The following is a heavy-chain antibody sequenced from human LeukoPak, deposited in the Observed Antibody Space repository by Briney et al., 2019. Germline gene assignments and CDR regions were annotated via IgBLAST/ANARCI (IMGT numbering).Heavy chain of an antibody. CDR2: INAGNGNT. Sequence: GASVKVSCKASGYTFTSYAMHWVRQAPGQRLEWMGWINAGNGNTKYSQKFQGRVTITRDTSTSTVYMELSSLRSEDTAVYHCARGGYCSGGSCYNYNWFDPWGQGTLVTVSS. CDR1: GYTFTSYA. J-gene: IGHJ5*02. V-gene: IGHV1-3*01. D-gene: IGHD2-15*01. CDR3: ARGGYCSGGSCYNYNWFDP.